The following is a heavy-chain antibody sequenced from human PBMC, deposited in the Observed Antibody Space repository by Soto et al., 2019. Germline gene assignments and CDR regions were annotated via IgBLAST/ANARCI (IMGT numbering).Heavy chain of an antibody. Sequence: ASVKVSCKASGYTFTSYGISWVRQAPGQGLEWMGWISAYNGNTNYAQKLQGRVTMTTDTSTSTAYMELRNLRSDDTAVYYCVLTRLRNILTGYNAYYYYYYMDVWGKGTTVTVSS. J-gene: IGHJ6*03. CDR2: ISAYNGNT. CDR1: GYTFTSYG. D-gene: IGHD3-9*01. CDR3: VLTRLRNILTGYNAYYYYYYMDV. V-gene: IGHV1-18*01.